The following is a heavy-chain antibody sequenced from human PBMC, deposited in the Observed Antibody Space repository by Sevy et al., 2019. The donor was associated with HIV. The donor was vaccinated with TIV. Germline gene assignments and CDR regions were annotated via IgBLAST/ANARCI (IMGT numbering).Heavy chain of an antibody. V-gene: IGHV1-2*02. CDR1: GYTFTGYY. Sequence: ASVKVSCKASGYTFTGYYLHWVRQAPGQRLEWMGWINPITGDRQYAEKFQGRVTMIRDTSTSTIYMELSSLRSDDTAIYSCVRIAVAGNNNWFDPWGQGTLVTVSS. D-gene: IGHD6-19*01. CDR2: INPITGDR. CDR3: VRIAVAGNNNWFDP. J-gene: IGHJ5*02.